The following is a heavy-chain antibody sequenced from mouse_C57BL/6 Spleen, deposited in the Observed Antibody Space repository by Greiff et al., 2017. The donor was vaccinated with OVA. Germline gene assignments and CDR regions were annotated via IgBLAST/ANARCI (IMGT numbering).Heavy chain of an antibody. D-gene: IGHD2-1*01. CDR3: ARGYGNFYHWYFDV. CDR1: GYAFSSYW. CDR2: IYPGDGDT. V-gene: IGHV1-80*01. Sequence: QVQLKESGAELVKPGASVKISCKASGYAFSSYWMNWVKQRPGKGLEWIGQIYPGDGDTNYNGKFKGKATLTADKSSSTAYMQLSSLTSEDSAVYFCARGYGNFYHWYFDVWGTGTTVTVSS. J-gene: IGHJ1*03.